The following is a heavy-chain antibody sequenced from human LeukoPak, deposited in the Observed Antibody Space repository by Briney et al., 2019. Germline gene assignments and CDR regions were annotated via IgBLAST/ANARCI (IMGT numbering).Heavy chain of an antibody. CDR2: MNPNSGNT. V-gene: IGHV1-8*01. J-gene: IGHJ6*02. CDR1: GYTFTSYD. CDR3: ARGRILWFGDYYYGMDV. Sequence: ASVKVSCKAPGYTFTSYDINWVRQATGQGLEWMGWMNPNSGNTGYAQKFQGRVTMTRNTSISTAYMELSSLRSEDTAVYYCARGRILWFGDYYYGMDVWGQGTTVTVSS. D-gene: IGHD3-10*01.